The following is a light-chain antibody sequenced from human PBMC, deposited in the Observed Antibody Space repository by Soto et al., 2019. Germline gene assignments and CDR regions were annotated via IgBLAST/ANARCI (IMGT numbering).Light chain of an antibody. CDR3: QQRSNWPSSIT. J-gene: IGKJ5*01. CDR1: QIVGSY. Sequence: DIVLTQSPATLSLSPGERATLSCRASQIVGSYLAWYQQKPGQAPRLLIYGASNRATGIPARFSGSGSGTDFTLSISSLEAEDFAVYYCQQRSNWPSSITFGHGTRLEI. V-gene: IGKV3-11*01. CDR2: GAS.